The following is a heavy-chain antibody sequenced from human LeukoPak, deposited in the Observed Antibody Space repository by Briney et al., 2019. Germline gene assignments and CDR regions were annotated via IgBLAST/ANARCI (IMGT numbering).Heavy chain of an antibody. V-gene: IGHV1-18*01. D-gene: IGHD1-26*01. CDR2: ISPYNGNT. Sequence: ASVKVSCKTSGYTFASYGISWVRQAPGQGPEWMGWISPYNGNTNYAQKLQGRVTMTTDTSTSTAYMELRSLRSDDTAVYYCATDWGIVGAMFYWGQGTLVTVSS. CDR3: ATDWGIVGAMFY. CDR1: GYTFASYG. J-gene: IGHJ4*02.